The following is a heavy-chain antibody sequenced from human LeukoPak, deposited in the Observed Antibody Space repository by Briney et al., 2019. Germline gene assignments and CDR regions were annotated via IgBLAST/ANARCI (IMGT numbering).Heavy chain of an antibody. Sequence: GGSLRLSCVGSQFTFNNDGMSWVRQAPGKGLEWVSGISGGGGSTYYADSVKGRFIISRDNSKNTLYLQMNSLRAEDTAVYYCAKIRDDYDILTGYYVKDVWGKGTTVTISS. V-gene: IGHV3-23*01. CDR3: AKIRDDYDILTGYYVKDV. CDR2: ISGGGGST. CDR1: QFTFNNDG. D-gene: IGHD3-9*01. J-gene: IGHJ6*04.